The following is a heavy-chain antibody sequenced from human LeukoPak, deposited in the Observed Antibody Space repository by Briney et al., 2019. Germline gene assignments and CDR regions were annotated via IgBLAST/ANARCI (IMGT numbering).Heavy chain of an antibody. J-gene: IGHJ4*02. CDR2: VSAYNGNT. CDR1: GYSFTSYG. D-gene: IGHD2-15*01. V-gene: IGHV1-18*01. CDR3: ARERSSSYDLDY. Sequence: GESLKISCKGSGYSFTSYGISWVRQAPGQGLEGKGWVSAYNGNTNYAQKFKGRVTITADESTSTAYMELSSLRSEDTAVYYCARERSSSYDLDYWGQGTLVTVSS.